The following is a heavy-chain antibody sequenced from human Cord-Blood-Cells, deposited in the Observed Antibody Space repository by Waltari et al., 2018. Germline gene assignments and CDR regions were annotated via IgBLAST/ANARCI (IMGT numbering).Heavy chain of an antibody. J-gene: IGHJ6*02. CDR3: ARADETYYYGSGSNYGMDV. CDR2: INPSGGST. CDR1: GYTFTSYY. D-gene: IGHD3-10*01. V-gene: IGHV1-46*01. Sequence: QVQLVQSGAEVKKPGASVKVSCKASGYTFTSYYMHWVRQAPGQGLEWMGIINPSGGSTSYAQKFQGRVTMTRDTSTSTVYMELSSLRSEDTAVYYCARADETYYYGSGSNYGMDVWGQGTTVTVSS.